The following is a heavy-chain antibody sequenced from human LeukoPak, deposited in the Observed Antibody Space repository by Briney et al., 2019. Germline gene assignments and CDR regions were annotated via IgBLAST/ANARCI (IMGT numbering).Heavy chain of an antibody. CDR1: GFSFSNSW. D-gene: IGHD3-10*01. CDR3: ASYGSGSFPGY. CDR2: INQDGSEK. V-gene: IGHV3-7*01. Sequence: GGSLRLSCTASGFSFSNSWMSWVRQAPGTGLEWVANINQDGSEKHYVDSVKGRFTISRDNSKNTLFLQMNSLRPEDTAVYFCASYGSGSFPGYRGQGTLVTVSS. J-gene: IGHJ4*02.